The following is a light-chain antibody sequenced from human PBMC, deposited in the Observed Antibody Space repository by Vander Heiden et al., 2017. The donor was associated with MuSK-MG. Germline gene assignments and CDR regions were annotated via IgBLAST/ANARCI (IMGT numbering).Light chain of an antibody. J-gene: IGKJ3*01. CDR3: QQLNSYPLFT. V-gene: IGKV1-9*01. CDR2: AAS. Sequence: IQLTQSPSFLSASVGDRVTITCRASQGISSYLAWYQQKTGKAPKLLIYAASTLQSGVPSRFSGSGSGTEFTLTISSLQPEDFATYYCQQLNSYPLFTFGHGTKVDIK. CDR1: QGISSY.